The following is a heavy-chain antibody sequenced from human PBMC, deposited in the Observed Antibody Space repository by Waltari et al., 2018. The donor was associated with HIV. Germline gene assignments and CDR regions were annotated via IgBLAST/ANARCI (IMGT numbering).Heavy chain of an antibody. CDR2: ISWNSGSI. J-gene: IGHJ6*02. CDR1: DDYA. Sequence: DDYAMHWVRQAPGKGLEWVSGISWNSGSIGYADSVKGRFTISRDNAKNSLYLQMNSLRAEDTALYYCAKARGYSYGPGGYYYYGMDVWGQGTTVTVSS. D-gene: IGHD5-18*01. V-gene: IGHV3-9*01. CDR3: AKARGYSYGPGGYYYYGMDV.